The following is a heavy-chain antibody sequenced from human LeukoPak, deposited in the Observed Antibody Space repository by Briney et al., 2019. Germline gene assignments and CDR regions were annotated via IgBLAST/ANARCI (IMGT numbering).Heavy chain of an antibody. CDR2: ISDTSSQT. CDR3: AKVPYPDYGSWRPPFMDV. D-gene: IGHD3-10*01. V-gene: IGHV3-23*01. J-gene: IGHJ6*02. Sequence: GGSLRLSCAASGFTFSNYALSWVRQAPGKGLERVSTISDTSSQTYYADSVTGRFTISRDNSMNTLYLQMNSLRAEDTAKYLCAKVPYPDYGSWRPPFMDVWGQGTTVAVSS. CDR1: GFTFSNYA.